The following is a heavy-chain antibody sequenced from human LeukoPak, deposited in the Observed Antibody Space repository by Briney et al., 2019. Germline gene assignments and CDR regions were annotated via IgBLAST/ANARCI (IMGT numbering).Heavy chain of an antibody. Sequence: AAVKVSCKAPGGTFSSYAISWVRQAPGQGLEWMGRIIPILGIANYAQKFQGRVTITADKSTSTAYMELSSLRAEDTAVYYCARFQTTVTTVDYWGQGTLVTVSS. CDR1: GGTFSSYA. CDR2: IIPILGIA. V-gene: IGHV1-69*04. J-gene: IGHJ4*02. D-gene: IGHD4-17*01. CDR3: ARFQTTVTTVDY.